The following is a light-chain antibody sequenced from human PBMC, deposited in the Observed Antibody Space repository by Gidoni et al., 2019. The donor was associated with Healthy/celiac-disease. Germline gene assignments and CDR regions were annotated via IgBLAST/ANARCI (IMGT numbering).Light chain of an antibody. V-gene: IGKV1-39*01. Sequence: DIQMTPSPSSLSASVGDRVTITCRASQSISSYLNWYQQKPGKAPKLLIYAASSLQSGVPSRFSGSGSVTDFTLTISSLQPEDFATYYCQQSYSTPVTFGPGTKVDIK. CDR3: QQSYSTPVT. J-gene: IGKJ3*01. CDR2: AAS. CDR1: QSISSY.